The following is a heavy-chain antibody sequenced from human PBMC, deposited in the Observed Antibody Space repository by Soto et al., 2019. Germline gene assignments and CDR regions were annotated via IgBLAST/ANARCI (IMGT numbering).Heavy chain of an antibody. Sequence: QVHLVESGGGVVQPGRSLRLACAVSGFRFSDYGMHWVRQAPGKGLEWVAVISNDGSKKYYGDSVQGRFTISRDDSKSTVYVQMDSLKPEDTAVYYCAKPRRGYDMFFYGLDVWGKGTKVTVSS. D-gene: IGHD5-12*01. J-gene: IGHJ6*04. CDR1: GFRFSDYG. CDR2: ISNDGSKK. CDR3: AKPRRGYDMFFYGLDV. V-gene: IGHV3-30*18.